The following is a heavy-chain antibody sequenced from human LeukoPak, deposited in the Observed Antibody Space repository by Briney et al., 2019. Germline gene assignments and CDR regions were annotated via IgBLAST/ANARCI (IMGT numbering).Heavy chain of an antibody. V-gene: IGHV3-30*18. CDR3: AKDHPVGGFDY. Sequence: GGSLRLSCAASGSTFSSYGMHWVRQAPGKGLEWVAVISYDGSNKYYADSVKGRFTISRDNSKNTLYLQMNSLRAEDTAVYYCAKDHPVGGFDYWGQGTLVTVSS. D-gene: IGHD3-10*01. J-gene: IGHJ4*02. CDR2: ISYDGSNK. CDR1: GSTFSSYG.